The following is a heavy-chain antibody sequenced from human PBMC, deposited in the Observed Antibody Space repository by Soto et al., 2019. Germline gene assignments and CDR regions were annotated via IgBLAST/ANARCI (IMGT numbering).Heavy chain of an antibody. CDR3: ARCYDILTGQSPFVP. V-gene: IGHV1-3*01. J-gene: IGHJ5*02. D-gene: IGHD3-9*01. Sequence: ASVKVSCKASGYTFTSYAMHWVRQAPGQRLEWMGWINAGNGNTKYSQKFQGRVTITRDTSASTAYMELSSLRSEDTAVYYCARCYDILTGQSPFVPWGQGTRVTVSS. CDR2: INAGNGNT. CDR1: GYTFTSYA.